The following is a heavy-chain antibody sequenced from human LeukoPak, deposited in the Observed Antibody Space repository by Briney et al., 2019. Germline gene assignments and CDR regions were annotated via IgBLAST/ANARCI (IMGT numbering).Heavy chain of an antibody. CDR2: ISSSSGII. D-gene: IGHD4-17*01. CDR1: VFTFNSYS. Sequence: GGSLRLSCAASVFTFNSYSMNWVRQAPGKGLEWVSYISSSSGIIYYDGSVKGRCTIPRDNAKNSLYLQMNSLRPEDTAVYYCARISDTVTTPFYYWGQGNLVTVSS. J-gene: IGHJ4*02. CDR3: ARISDTVTTPFYY. V-gene: IGHV3-48*01.